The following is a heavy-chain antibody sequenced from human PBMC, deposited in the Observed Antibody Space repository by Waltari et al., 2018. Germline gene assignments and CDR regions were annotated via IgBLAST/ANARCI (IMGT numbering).Heavy chain of an antibody. Sequence: EVQLVESGGGLVQPGRSLRLSCAASGFTFDDYAMHWVRQAPGKGLEWVSGISWNSGSIGYADSVKGRFTISRDNAKNSLYLQMNSLRAEDTALYYCAKDKEGSLALFDYWGQGTLVTVSS. CDR2: ISWNSGSI. CDR3: AKDKEGSLALFDY. V-gene: IGHV3-9*01. CDR1: GFTFDDYA. J-gene: IGHJ4*02.